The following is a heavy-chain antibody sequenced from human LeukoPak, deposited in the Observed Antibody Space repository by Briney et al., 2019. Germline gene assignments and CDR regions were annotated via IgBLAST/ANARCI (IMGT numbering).Heavy chain of an antibody. D-gene: IGHD2-21*02. CDR3: ARTYCGGDCLPGDY. CDR2: IYYSGST. CDR1: GGSISTTNW. Sequence: SETLSLTCGVSGGSISTTNWWSWVRQPPGKGLEWIGSIYYSGSTYYNPSLKSRVTISVDTSKNQFSLKLSSVTAADTAVYYCARTYCGGDCLPGDYWGQGTLVTVSS. V-gene: IGHV4-39*01. J-gene: IGHJ4*02.